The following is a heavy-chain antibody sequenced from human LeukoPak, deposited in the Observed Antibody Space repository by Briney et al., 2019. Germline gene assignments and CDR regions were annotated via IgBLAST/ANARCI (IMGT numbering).Heavy chain of an antibody. CDR1: GFIFTDFW. CDR3: ARGSGEYSNRPFDP. J-gene: IGHJ5*02. CDR2: IRQDSSEI. D-gene: IGHD3-16*01. Sequence: GGSLRLSCAASGFIFTDFWMNWARQTPGKGLEWVANIRQDSSEIFYVDSLRGRFTISRDNAKNSVYLQINDLTDEDTGVYYCARGSGEYSNRPFDPWGQGTQVTVS. V-gene: IGHV3-7*01.